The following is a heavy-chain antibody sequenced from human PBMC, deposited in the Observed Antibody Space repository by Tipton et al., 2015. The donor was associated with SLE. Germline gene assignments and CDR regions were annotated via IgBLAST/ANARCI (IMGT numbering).Heavy chain of an antibody. V-gene: IGHV4-61*02. CDR3: ARDLYVGLVRFNWFDP. CDR2: IHSSGST. J-gene: IGHJ5*02. CDR1: GGSISIGHYY. Sequence: TLSLTCTVSGGSISIGHYYWSWIRQPAGKGLEWIGRIHSSGSTDYNPSLRSRVTISVDTSKNQFSLKLKSVTAADTAVYYCARDLYVGLVRFNWFDPWGQGTLVTVSS. D-gene: IGHD2-21*01.